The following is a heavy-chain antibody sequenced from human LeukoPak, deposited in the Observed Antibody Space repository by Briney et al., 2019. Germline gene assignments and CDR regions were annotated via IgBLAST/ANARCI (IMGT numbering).Heavy chain of an antibody. J-gene: IGHJ4*02. CDR3: ASPSLGSGSQNPYYYFDY. D-gene: IGHD1-26*01. Sequence: GGSLRLSCAASGFTFSSYGMHWVRQAPGKGLEWVSSISSSSSYIYYADSVKGRFTISRDNAKNSLYLQMNSLRAEDTAVYYCASPSLGSGSQNPYYYFDYWGQGTLVTVSS. CDR1: GFTFSSYG. V-gene: IGHV3-21*01. CDR2: ISSSSSYI.